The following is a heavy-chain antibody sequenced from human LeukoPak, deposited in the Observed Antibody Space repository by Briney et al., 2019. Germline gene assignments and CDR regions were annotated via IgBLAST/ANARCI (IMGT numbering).Heavy chain of an antibody. CDR2: ISYDGIDS. CDR3: ARDRYTKNYFDALDL. CDR1: GFTFNNYP. J-gene: IGHJ3*01. D-gene: IGHD3-16*02. V-gene: IGHV3-30*04. Sequence: PGRSLRLSCAASGFTFNNYPMHWVRQVPGRGPQWVALISYDGIDSYIADSVKGRFSISRDNSKNTRFLQMNSLRPEDTAVYYCARDRYTKNYFDALDLWGQGSTVTVSS.